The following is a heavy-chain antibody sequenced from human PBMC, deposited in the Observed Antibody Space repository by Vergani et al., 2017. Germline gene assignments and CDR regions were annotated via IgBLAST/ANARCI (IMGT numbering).Heavy chain of an antibody. Sequence: EVQLLESGGGLVQPGGSLRLSCAASGFTFSSYAMSWVRQAPGKGLEWVSAISGSGGSTYYADSVKGRFTISRDNSKNTLYLQMNSLRADDTAVYYCAKMAYCGGDCYSYYYYYYMDVWGKGTTVTVSS. CDR2: ISGSGGST. D-gene: IGHD2-21*01. V-gene: IGHV3-23*01. J-gene: IGHJ6*03. CDR3: AKMAYCGGDCYSYYYYYYMDV. CDR1: GFTFSSYA.